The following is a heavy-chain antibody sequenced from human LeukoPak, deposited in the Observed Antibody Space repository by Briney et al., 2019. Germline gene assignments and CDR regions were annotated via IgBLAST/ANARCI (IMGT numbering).Heavy chain of an antibody. CDR2: IYYSGST. D-gene: IGHD3-22*01. J-gene: IGHJ5*02. CDR1: GGSISSYY. CDR3: ARGRYYYDSSFDP. Sequence: SETLSLTCTVSGGSISSYYWSWIRQPPGMGLEWIGYIYYSGSTNYNPSLKSRVTISVDTSKNQFSLKLSSVTAADTAVYYCARGRYYYDSSFDPWGQRTLVTVSS. V-gene: IGHV4-59*01.